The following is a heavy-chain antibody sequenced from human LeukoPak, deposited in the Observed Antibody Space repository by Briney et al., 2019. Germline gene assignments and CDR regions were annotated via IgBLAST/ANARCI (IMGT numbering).Heavy chain of an antibody. CDR2: ISGSGGST. V-gene: IGHV3-23*01. D-gene: IGHD6-19*01. J-gene: IGHJ4*02. CDR3: AKDFSGRNFTIFDY. CDR1: GFTFSSYA. Sequence: PGGSLRLSCAASGFTFSSYAMSWVRQAPGKGLEWVSGISGSGGSTYYADSVKGRFTISRDNSKNTLYLKMNSLRAEDTAVYYRAKDFSGRNFTIFDYWGQGTLVTVSS.